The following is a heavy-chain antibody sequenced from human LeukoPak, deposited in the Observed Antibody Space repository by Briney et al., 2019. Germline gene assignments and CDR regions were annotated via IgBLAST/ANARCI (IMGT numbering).Heavy chain of an antibody. CDR2: IKQDGGEK. Sequence: GGSLRLSCAASGFTFSSYCMSWVRQAPGKGPGWVANIKQDGGEKYYVDSVKGRFTISRDNAKNTLYLQMNSLRPEDTAVYYCAGRGDGNLYYFDHWGQGTLVTASS. D-gene: IGHD5-24*01. CDR3: AGRGDGNLYYFDH. J-gene: IGHJ4*02. V-gene: IGHV3-7*04. CDR1: GFTFSSYC.